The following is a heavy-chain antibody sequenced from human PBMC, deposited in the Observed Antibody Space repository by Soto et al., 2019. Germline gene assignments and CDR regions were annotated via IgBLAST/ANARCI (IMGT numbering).Heavy chain of an antibody. CDR2: IYWDDDE. V-gene: IGHV2-5*02. J-gene: IGHJ4*02. D-gene: IGHD3-9*01. CDR3: AHAGDYDWLRFDH. Sequence: QITLRESGPALVRPAQTLTLTCTFSGFSLTSHHMGVAWIRQPPGKAMEWLALIYWDDDERFNPSLKERLAISNDTSTNQVVLTMTDMGPLDTATYFCAHAGDYDWLRFDHWGPGNLVTVSS. CDR1: GFSLTSHHMG.